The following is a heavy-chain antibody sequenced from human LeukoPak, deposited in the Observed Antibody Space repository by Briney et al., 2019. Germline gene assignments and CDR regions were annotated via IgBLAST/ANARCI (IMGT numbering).Heavy chain of an antibody. D-gene: IGHD3-10*01. CDR2: IYYSGST. V-gene: IGHV4-30-4*01. J-gene: IGHJ3*02. CDR1: GGSISSGDYY. Sequence: SQTLSLTCTVSGGSISSGDYYWSWIRQPPGKGLEWIGYIYYSGSTYYNPSLKSRVTISVDTSKNQFSLKLSSVTAADTAVYYCARERSPLMVRGVNDAFDIWGEGTMVTVSS. CDR3: ARERSPLMVRGVNDAFDI.